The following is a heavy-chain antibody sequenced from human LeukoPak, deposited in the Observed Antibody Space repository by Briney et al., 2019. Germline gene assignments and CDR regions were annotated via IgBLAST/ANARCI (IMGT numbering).Heavy chain of an antibody. J-gene: IGHJ6*02. CDR2: IIPIFGTA. CDR1: GGTFSSYA. Sequence: SVKVSRKASGGTFSSYAISWVRQAPGQGLEWMGGIIPIFGTANYAQKFQGRVTITADESTSTAYMELSSLRSEDTAVYYCATARPAYYYGMDVWGQGTTVTVSS. CDR3: ATARPAYYYGMDV. D-gene: IGHD6-6*01. V-gene: IGHV1-69*13.